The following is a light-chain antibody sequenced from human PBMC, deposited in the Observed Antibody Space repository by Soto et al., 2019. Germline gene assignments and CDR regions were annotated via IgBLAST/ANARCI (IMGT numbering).Light chain of an antibody. J-gene: IGKJ1*01. CDR1: QSISSW. CDR3: QQYNSYTLT. CDR2: AAS. Sequence: DIQMTKSPSTLSASVGDRVTITCRASQSISSWLAWYQQKPGKAPKLLIYAASSLESGVPSRFSGSGSGTEFTLTISSLQPDDFATYYCQQYNSYTLTFGQGTKVEIK. V-gene: IGKV1-5*01.